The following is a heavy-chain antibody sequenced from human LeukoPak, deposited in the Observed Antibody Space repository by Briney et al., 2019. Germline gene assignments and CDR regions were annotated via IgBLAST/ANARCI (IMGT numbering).Heavy chain of an antibody. CDR3: ARGRYSSGWYDY. D-gene: IGHD6-19*01. CDR2: INAGNGNT. J-gene: IGHJ4*02. Sequence: ASVKVSCKASGYTFTSYAMHWVRQAPGQRLEWMRWINAGNGNTKYSQKFQGRVTITGDTSASTAYMELSSLRSEDTAVYYCARGRYSSGWYDYWGQGTLVTVSS. CDR1: GYTFTSYA. V-gene: IGHV1-3*01.